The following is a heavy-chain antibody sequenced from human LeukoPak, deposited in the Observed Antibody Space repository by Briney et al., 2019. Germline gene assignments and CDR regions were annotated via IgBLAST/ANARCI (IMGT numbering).Heavy chain of an antibody. V-gene: IGHV3-48*01. J-gene: IGHJ6*03. D-gene: IGHD5-18*01. CDR2: IISSSSTI. Sequence: GGSLRLSCAASGFTFSSYSMNWVRQAPGKGLEWVSYIISSSSTIYYADSVKGRFTISRDNAKNSLYLQMNSLRAEDTAVYYCARDPGIQLWLRYYYMDVWGKGTTVTVSS. CDR1: GFTFSSYS. CDR3: ARDPGIQLWLRYYYMDV.